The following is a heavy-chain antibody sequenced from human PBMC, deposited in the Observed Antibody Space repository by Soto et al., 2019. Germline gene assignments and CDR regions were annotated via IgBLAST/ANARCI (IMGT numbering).Heavy chain of an antibody. CDR1: GYTFTRYT. J-gene: IGHJ5*01. CDR2: INPDNGNT. D-gene: IGHD1-26*01. Sequence: QVQLVQTGAEVKKPGASVKISCKSSGYTFTRYTTNWVRQAPGQRREWMGGINPDNGNTQSSQKFQDRVIMTRDTSASTADLDMLSLRAEDTSVYYCAGGRATGQLDSWGQGTLVTVSS. V-gene: IGHV1-3*01. CDR3: AGGRATGQLDS.